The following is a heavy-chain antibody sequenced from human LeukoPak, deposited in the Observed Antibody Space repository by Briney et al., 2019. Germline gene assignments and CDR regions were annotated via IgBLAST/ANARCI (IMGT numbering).Heavy chain of an antibody. Sequence: SETLSLTCTVSGGSISSYYWSWIRQPPGKGLEWVGDIYYSGSTNYNPSLKRRVTVSVDISKNEFYLTLRSVTAADTAVYYCARDGYCSGGSCYYYYMDVWRKATTVTVSS. CDR3: ARDGYCSGGSCYYYYMDV. D-gene: IGHD2-15*01. V-gene: IGHV4-59*01. CDR1: GGSISSYY. J-gene: IGHJ6*03. CDR2: IYYSGST.